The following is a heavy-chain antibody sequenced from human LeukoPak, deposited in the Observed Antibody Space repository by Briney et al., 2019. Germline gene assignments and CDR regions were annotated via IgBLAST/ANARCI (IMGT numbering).Heavy chain of an antibody. CDR2: IIPIFGTA. CDR3: AREIRGYSGYDPDYYYYYMDV. D-gene: IGHD5-12*01. Sequence: GSSVKVSCKASGGTFSSYAISWVRQAPGQGLEWMGGIIPIFGTANYAQKFQGRVTITADESTSTAYMELSSLRSEDTAVYYCAREIRGYSGYDPDYYYYYMDVWGKGITVTVSS. J-gene: IGHJ6*03. CDR1: GGTFSSYA. V-gene: IGHV1-69*01.